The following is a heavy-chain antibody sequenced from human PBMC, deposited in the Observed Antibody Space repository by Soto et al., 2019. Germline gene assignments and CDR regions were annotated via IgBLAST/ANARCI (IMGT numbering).Heavy chain of an antibody. CDR3: TRHEPIGTNDY. Sequence: GGSLRLSXAASGFIFSDSAIHWVRQASGKGLEWVGRIRSKANSYTTEYAASVQGRFTISRDDSKNTVYLQMDRLKTEDTALYYCTRHEPIGTNDYWGQGTQVTVSS. CDR2: IRSKANSYTT. D-gene: IGHD1-1*01. CDR1: GFIFSDSA. V-gene: IGHV3-73*01. J-gene: IGHJ4*02.